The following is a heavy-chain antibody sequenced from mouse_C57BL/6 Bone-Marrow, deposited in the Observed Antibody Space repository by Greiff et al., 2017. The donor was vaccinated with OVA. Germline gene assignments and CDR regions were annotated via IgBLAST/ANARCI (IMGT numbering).Heavy chain of an antibody. J-gene: IGHJ4*01. CDR2: INPNNGGT. CDR1: GYTFTYYN. D-gene: IGHD1-1*01. Sequence: EVMLVESGPELVKPGASVKMSCKASGYTFTYYNMHWVKQSHGKSLEWIGYINPNNGGTSYNQKFKGKATLTVNKSSSTAYMELRSLTSEDSAVYYCARGGAYGSSSYYAMDYWGQGTSVTVSS. V-gene: IGHV1-22*01. CDR3: ARGGAYGSSSYYAMDY.